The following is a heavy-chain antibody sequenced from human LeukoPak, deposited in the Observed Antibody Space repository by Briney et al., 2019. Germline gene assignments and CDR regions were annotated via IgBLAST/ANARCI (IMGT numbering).Heavy chain of an antibody. CDR3: ARVVMVTIDAFDY. Sequence: GGSLRLSCAASGFTFSSYSMNWVRQAPGKGLEWVSSISSSSSYIYYADSVRGRFTISRDNAKNSLYLQMNSLRAEDTAVYYCARVVMVTIDAFDYWGQGTLVTVSS. V-gene: IGHV3-21*01. CDR2: ISSSSSYI. CDR1: GFTFSSYS. J-gene: IGHJ4*02. D-gene: IGHD5-18*01.